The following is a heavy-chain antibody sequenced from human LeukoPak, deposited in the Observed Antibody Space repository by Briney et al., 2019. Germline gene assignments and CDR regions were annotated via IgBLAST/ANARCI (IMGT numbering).Heavy chain of an antibody. CDR1: GFTFSSYW. CDR3: ARGWQGVWLFDQ. Sequence: PGGSLRLSCAASGFTFSSYWMNWVRQAPGKGLEWVANIKQDGSERYYVDSVKGRFTISRDNAKKLLSLQMNSLRGDDTAVYYCARGWQGVWLFDQWGRGTLVTVAS. V-gene: IGHV3-7*05. J-gene: IGHJ4*02. CDR2: IKQDGSER. D-gene: IGHD3-22*01.